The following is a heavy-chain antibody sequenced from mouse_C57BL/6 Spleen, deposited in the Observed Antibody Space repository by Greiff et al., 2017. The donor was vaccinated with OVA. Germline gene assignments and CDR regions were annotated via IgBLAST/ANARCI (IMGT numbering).Heavy chain of an antibody. CDR3: ARMMYDYDGGDYFDY. J-gene: IGHJ2*01. CDR2: IWTGGGT. D-gene: IGHD2-4*01. CDR1: GFSLTSYA. V-gene: IGHV2-9-1*01. Sequence: VQLQQSGPGLVAPSQSLSITCTVSGFSLTSYAISWVRQPPGKGLEWLGVIWTGGGTNYNSALKSRLSISKDNSKSQVFLKMNSLQTDDTARYYCARMMYDYDGGDYFDYWGQGTTLTVSS.